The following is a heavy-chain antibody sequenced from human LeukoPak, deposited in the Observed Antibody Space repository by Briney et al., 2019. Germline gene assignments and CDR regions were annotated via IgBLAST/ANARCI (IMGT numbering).Heavy chain of an antibody. J-gene: IGHJ4*02. CDR3: AKGGYGIRIPTDY. CDR2: ISGSGGST. D-gene: IGHD5-18*01. Sequence: GGSLRLSCAASGFTFRSYAMSGVRQAPGKGLEWVSAISGSGGSTYYADSVKGRFTISRDNSKNTLYLQMNSLRAEDTAVYYCAKGGYGIRIPTDYWGQGTLVTVSS. CDR1: GFTFRSYA. V-gene: IGHV3-23*01.